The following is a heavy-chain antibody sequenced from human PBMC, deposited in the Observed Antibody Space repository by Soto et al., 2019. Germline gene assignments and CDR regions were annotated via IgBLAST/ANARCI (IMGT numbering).Heavy chain of an antibody. J-gene: IGHJ4*02. CDR3: ARTSGYYLSDY. Sequence: ASVKVSCKASGYTFTSYASHWVRQAPGQRLEWMGWINAGNGNTKYSQKFQGRVTITRDTSASTAYMEPSSLRSEDTAVYYCARTSGYYLSDYWGQGTLVTVSS. CDR1: GYTFTSYA. CDR2: INAGNGNT. D-gene: IGHD3-22*01. V-gene: IGHV1-3*01.